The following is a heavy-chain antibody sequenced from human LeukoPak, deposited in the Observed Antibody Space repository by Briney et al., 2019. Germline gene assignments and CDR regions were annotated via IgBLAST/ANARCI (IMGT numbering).Heavy chain of an antibody. CDR3: AARGYGYGYGWFDP. D-gene: IGHD5-18*01. Sequence: PSETLSLTCTVSGGSISSSSYYWGWIRQPPGKGLEWIGSIYYNGNTYYNPSLESRVTISVDTSMNQFSLKLNSVTAADTAVYYCAARGYGYGYGWFDPWGQGTLVTVSS. V-gene: IGHV4-39*07. CDR2: IYYNGNT. J-gene: IGHJ5*02. CDR1: GGSISSSSYY.